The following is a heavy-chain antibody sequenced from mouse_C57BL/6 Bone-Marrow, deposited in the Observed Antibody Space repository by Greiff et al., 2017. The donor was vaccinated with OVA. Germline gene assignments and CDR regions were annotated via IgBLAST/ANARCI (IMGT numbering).Heavy chain of an antibody. D-gene: IGHD1-1*01. CDR2: IYPRSGNT. V-gene: IGHV1-81*01. CDR1: GYTFTSYG. CDR3: ARWVGYFDY. J-gene: IGHJ2*01. Sequence: VQRVESGAELARPGASVKLSCKASGYTFTSYGISWVKQRTGQGLEWIGEIYPRSGNTYYNEKFKGKATLTADKSSSTAYMELRSLTSEDSAVYFCARWVGYFDYWGQGTTLTVSS.